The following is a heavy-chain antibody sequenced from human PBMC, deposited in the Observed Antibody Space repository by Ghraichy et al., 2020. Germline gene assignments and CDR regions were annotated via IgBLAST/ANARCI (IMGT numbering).Heavy chain of an antibody. CDR3: ARVGGYYSFDY. J-gene: IGHJ4*02. CDR2: IKQDGSEK. CDR1: GFTFSSYW. V-gene: IGHV3-7*03. Sequence: GGSLRLSCAASGFTFSSYWMSWVRQAPGKGLGWVANIKQDGSEKYYVDSVKGRFTISRDNAKNSLYLQMNSLRAEDTAVYYCARVGGYYSFDYWGQGTLVTVSS. D-gene: IGHD3-22*01.